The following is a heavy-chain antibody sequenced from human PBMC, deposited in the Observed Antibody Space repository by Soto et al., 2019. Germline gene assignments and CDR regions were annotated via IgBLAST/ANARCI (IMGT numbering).Heavy chain of an antibody. V-gene: IGHV3-33*01. CDR3: ARDFKVRGVIYYYYGMDV. J-gene: IGHJ6*02. CDR2: IWYDGSNK. D-gene: IGHD3-10*01. Sequence: PGGSLRLSCAASGFTFSSYGMHWVRQAPGKGLEWVAVIWYDGSNKYYADSVKGRFTISRDNSKKTLYLQMNSLRAEDTAVYYCARDFKVRGVIYYYYGMDVWGQGTTVTVSS. CDR1: GFTFSSYG.